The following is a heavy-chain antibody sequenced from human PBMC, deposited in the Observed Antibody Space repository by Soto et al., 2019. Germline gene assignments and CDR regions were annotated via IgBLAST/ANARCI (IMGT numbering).Heavy chain of an antibody. CDR2: IYYSGST. CDR1: GGSISSGDYY. V-gene: IGHV4-30-4*01. CDR3: ARGGAGTIFGVVITDPHYYYYYGMDV. J-gene: IGHJ6*02. Sequence: SETLSLTCTVSGGSISSGDYYWSWIRQPPGKGLEWIGYIYYSGSTYYNPSLKSRVTISVDTSKNQFSLKLSSVTAADTAVYYCARGGAGTIFGVVITDPHYYYYYGMDVWGQGTTVTVSS. D-gene: IGHD3-3*01.